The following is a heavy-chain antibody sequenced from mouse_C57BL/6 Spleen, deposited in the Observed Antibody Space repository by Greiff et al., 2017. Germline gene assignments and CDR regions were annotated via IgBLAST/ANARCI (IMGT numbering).Heavy chain of an antibody. Sequence: QVQLKQSGAELVRPGASVTLSCKASGYTFTDYEMHWVKQTPVHGLEWIGAIDPETGGTAYNQKFKGKAILTADKSSSTAYMELRSLTSEDSAVYYCTRKETNYEYAWGVAYWGQGTLVTVSA. J-gene: IGHJ3*01. V-gene: IGHV1-15*01. D-gene: IGHD2-4*01. CDR2: IDPETGGT. CDR3: TRKETNYEYAWGVAY. CDR1: GYTFTDYE.